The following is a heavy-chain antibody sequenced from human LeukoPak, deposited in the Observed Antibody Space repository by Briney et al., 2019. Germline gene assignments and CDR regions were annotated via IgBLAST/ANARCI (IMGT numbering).Heavy chain of an antibody. CDR2: INRNGNT. J-gene: IGHJ5*02. CDR3: ARALGSNWFDP. D-gene: IGHD2-15*01. CDR1: DEPFSGYY. V-gene: IGHV4-34*01. Sequence: PSETLSLTCAISDEPFSGYYWGWIRQPPGKGLELIGEINRNGNTDYNPSLKSRVTISVDTSKNQFSLKLSSVTAADTAVYYCARALGSNWFDPWGQGTLVTVSS.